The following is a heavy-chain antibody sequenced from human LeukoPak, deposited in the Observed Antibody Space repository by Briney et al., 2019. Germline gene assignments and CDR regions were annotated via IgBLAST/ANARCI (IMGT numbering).Heavy chain of an antibody. D-gene: IGHD3-16*02. CDR2: IIPIFGTA. CDR1: GGTFSSYA. V-gene: IGHV1-69*06. Sequence: GASVKVSCKASGGTFSSYAISWVRQAPGQGLEWMGGIIPIFGTANYAQKFQGRVTITADKSTSTAYMELSSLRSEDTAVYYCARLSIITTPKIVIQHPSDYWGQGTLVTVSS. CDR3: ARLSIITTPKIVIQHPSDY. J-gene: IGHJ4*02.